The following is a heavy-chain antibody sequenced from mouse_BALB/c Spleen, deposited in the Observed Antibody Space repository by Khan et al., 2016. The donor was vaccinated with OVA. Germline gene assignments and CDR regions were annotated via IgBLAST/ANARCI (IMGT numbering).Heavy chain of an antibody. CDR3: SRNYDYDEGLAY. CDR1: GFSLTTYG. D-gene: IGHD2-4*01. CDR2: IWSGGRT. J-gene: IGHJ3*01. Sequence: QVQLKQSGPGLVKPSQSLSITCTVSGFSLTTYGVHWVRQSPGKGLEWLGVIWSGGRTDYNAAFISRLSISKDSSKSQVFFKMNSLQVNDTAIYYCSRNYDYDEGLAYWGQGTLVTVSA. V-gene: IGHV2-2*02.